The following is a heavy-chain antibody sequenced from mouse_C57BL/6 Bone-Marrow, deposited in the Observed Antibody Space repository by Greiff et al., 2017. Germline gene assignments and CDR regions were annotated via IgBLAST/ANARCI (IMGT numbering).Heavy chain of an antibody. J-gene: IGHJ1*03. V-gene: IGHV5-17*01. CDR2: ISSGSSTI. D-gene: IGHD1-1*01. Sequence: EVKLVESGGGLVKPGGSLKLSCAASGFTFSDYGMHWVRQAPEKGLEWVAYISSGSSTIYYADTVKGRFTISRDNAKNTLFLQMTSLRSEDTAMXYCARPYGSSTGYFDVWGTGTTVTVSS. CDR1: GFTFSDYG. CDR3: ARPYGSSTGYFDV.